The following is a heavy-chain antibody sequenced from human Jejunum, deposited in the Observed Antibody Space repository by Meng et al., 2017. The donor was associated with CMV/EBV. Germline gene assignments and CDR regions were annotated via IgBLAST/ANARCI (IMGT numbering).Heavy chain of an antibody. CDR1: GGSFSSYY. D-gene: IGHD2-21*01. CDR2: INHSGST. J-gene: IGHJ4*02. Sequence: HVQLQQWGAGLLKPSETLSLTCGVYGGSFSSYYWSWIRQPPGKGLEWIAEINHSGSTNYNPSLKSRVTISLDTSNSHFSLKLTSVTAADTAVYFCARGGGDPIRGVLPFDYWGQGTLVTVSS. V-gene: IGHV4-34*01. CDR3: ARGGGDPIRGVLPFDY.